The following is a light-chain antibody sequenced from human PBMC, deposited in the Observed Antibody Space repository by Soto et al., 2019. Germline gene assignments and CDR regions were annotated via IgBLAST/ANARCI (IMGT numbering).Light chain of an antibody. CDR3: QSYDSSLSALYV. CDR2: GNS. V-gene: IGLV1-40*01. J-gene: IGLJ1*01. Sequence: QSVLTQPPSVSGAPGQRVTISCTGRSSNIGAGYDVHWYQQLPGTAPKLLIYGNSNRPSGVPDRFSGSKSGTSASLAITGLQAEDEADHYCQSYDSSLSALYVFGTGTKVTVL. CDR1: SSNIGAGYD.